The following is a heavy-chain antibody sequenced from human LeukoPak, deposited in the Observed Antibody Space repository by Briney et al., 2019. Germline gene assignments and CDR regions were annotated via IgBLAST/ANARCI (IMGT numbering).Heavy chain of an antibody. CDR3: ARDYYYYYMDV. J-gene: IGHJ6*03. V-gene: IGHV1-18*01. Sequence: ASVKVSCKASGYTFTSYGISWVRQAPGHGLEWMGWISAYNGNTNYAQKLQGRVTMTTDTSTSTAYMELSRLRSDDTAVYYCARDYYYYYMDVWGKGTTVTVSS. CDR1: GYTFTSYG. CDR2: ISAYNGNT.